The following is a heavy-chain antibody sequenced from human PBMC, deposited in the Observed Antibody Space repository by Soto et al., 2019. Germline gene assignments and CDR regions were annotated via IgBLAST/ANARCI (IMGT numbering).Heavy chain of an antibody. Sequence: PGGSLRLSCAASGFIFSSYGMHWVRQAPGKGLEWVAGISYDGSNKYYADSVKGRITISRDNSKNTLYLQMNSLRAEDTAVYYCATEYYDILTGYFKSGFDYWAREPWSPSPQ. V-gene: IGHV3-30*03. J-gene: IGHJ4*02. CDR3: ATEYYDILTGYFKSGFDY. CDR2: ISYDGSNK. D-gene: IGHD3-9*01. CDR1: GFIFSSYG.